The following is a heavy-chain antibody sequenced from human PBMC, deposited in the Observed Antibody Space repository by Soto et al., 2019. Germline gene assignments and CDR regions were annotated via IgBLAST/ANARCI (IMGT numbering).Heavy chain of an antibody. CDR2: IYYSGST. CDR3: AAGTQYYYDSSGYPEY. D-gene: IGHD3-22*01. Sequence: SETLSLTCPVSCGSISSYYWSWILQPPLKGLEWIGYIYYSGSTNYNPSLKSRVTISVDTSKNQFSLKLSSVTAADTAVYYCAAGTQYYYDSSGYPEYWGQGTLVTVSS. CDR1: CGSISSYY. V-gene: IGHV4-59*01. J-gene: IGHJ4*02.